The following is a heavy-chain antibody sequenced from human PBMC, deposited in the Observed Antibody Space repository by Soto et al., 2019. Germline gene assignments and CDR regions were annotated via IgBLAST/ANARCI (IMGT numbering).Heavy chain of an antibody. V-gene: IGHV4-30-4*01. J-gene: IGHJ4*02. CDR2: IYYNGRT. Sequence: PSETLSLTCTVSGGSISSDDYYWSWIRQPPGKGLEWIGYIYYNGRTDYNPSLKSRVIISIDTSKNQFSLNLNSVSAADTAVYYCARDRSNSPDYFDPWGQGTPVTVSS. D-gene: IGHD6-6*01. CDR1: GGSISSDDYY. CDR3: ARDRSNSPDYFDP.